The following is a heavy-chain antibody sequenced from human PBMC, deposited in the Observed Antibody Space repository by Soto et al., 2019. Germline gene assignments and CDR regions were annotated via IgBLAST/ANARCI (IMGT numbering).Heavy chain of an antibody. J-gene: IGHJ4*02. Sequence: QVQLQQWGAGLLKPSETLSLTCAVYGGSFSGYYWSWIRQPPGKGLEWIGEINHSGSTNYNPSLKSRVNISVDTSKNQFSLKLSAVTAADTAVYYCASVGGGYTQIDYWGQGTLVTVSS. CDR3: ASVGGGYTQIDY. CDR2: INHSGST. D-gene: IGHD3-3*01. V-gene: IGHV4-34*01. CDR1: GGSFSGYY.